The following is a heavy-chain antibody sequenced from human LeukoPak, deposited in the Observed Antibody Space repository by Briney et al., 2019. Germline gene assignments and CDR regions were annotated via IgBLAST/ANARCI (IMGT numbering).Heavy chain of an antibody. CDR3: AKGYYDYVWGSYISGY. D-gene: IGHD3-16*01. CDR1: GLTFSSYG. CDR2: IRYDGSNK. Sequence: GGSLRLSCAASGLTFSSYGMHWVRQAPGKGLEWVAFIRYDGSNKYYADSVKGRFTISRDNSKNTLYLQMNSLRAEDTAVYYCAKGYYDYVWGSYISGYWGQGTLVTVSS. V-gene: IGHV3-30*02. J-gene: IGHJ4*02.